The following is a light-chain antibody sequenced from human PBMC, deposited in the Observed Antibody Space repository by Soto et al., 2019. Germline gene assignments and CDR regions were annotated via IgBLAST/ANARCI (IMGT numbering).Light chain of an antibody. CDR1: QTVSSW. J-gene: IGKJ1*01. V-gene: IGKV1-5*03. Sequence: DIQMTQSPSTLSASVGDRVTITCRASQTVSSWLAWFQQKPGKAPNLLIYGVSSVESGVPSRFSGSGSGTEFTLTISNLQPDDFATYYCQQYADSSWTFGQGIKVE. CDR3: QQYADSSWT. CDR2: GVS.